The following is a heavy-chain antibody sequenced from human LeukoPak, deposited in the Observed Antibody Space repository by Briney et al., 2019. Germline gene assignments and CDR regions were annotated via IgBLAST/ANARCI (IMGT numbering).Heavy chain of an antibody. V-gene: IGHV4-39*01. J-gene: IGHJ4*02. Sequence: SETLSLTCTVSGGSINSNSHFWDWIRQSPGKGLEWIGTIYYSGSTYYSPSLKSRVTISVDTSKNQFTLELNSVTAADTAVYYCARHLEYISSWKGYYFDYWGQGTLVTVSS. CDR3: ARHLEYISSWKGYYFDY. D-gene: IGHD6-13*01. CDR1: GGSINSNSHF. CDR2: IYYSGST.